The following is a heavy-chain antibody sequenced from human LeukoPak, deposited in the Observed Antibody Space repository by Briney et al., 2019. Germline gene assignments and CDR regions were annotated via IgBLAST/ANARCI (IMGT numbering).Heavy chain of an antibody. D-gene: IGHD3-3*01. CDR2: INHSGST. Sequence: SETLSLTCAVYGGSFSGYYWSWIRQPPGKGLEWIGEINHSGSTNYNPSLKSRVTISVDTSKNQFSLKLSSVTAADTAVYYCARHGGRGDYFDYWGQGTLVTVSS. J-gene: IGHJ4*02. V-gene: IGHV4-34*01. CDR3: ARHGGRGDYFDY. CDR1: GGSFSGYY.